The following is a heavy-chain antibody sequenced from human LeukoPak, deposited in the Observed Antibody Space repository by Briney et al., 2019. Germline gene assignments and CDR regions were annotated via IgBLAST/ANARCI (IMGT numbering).Heavy chain of an antibody. CDR3: ASPSRLRDGCNYYAFDI. D-gene: IGHD5-24*01. CDR1: GFTVSSNY. V-gene: IGHV3-66*02. J-gene: IGHJ3*02. CDR2: IYSGGST. Sequence: GGSLRLSCAASGFTVSSNYMSWVRQAPGKGLEWVSVIYSGGSTYYADSVKGRFTISRDNSKNTLYLQMNSLRAEDTAVYYCASPSRLRDGCNYYAFDIWGQGTMVTVSS.